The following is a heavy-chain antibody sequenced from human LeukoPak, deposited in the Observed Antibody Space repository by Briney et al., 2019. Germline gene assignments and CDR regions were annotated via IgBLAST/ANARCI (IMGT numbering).Heavy chain of an antibody. CDR3: ARCIFGVVLNVTNWFDP. V-gene: IGHV1-18*01. D-gene: IGHD3-3*01. Sequence: ASVKVSCKASGYTFTSYGISWVRQAPGQGLEWMGWISASNGNTNYAQKLQGRVTMTTDTSTSTAYMELRSLRSDDTAVYYCARCIFGVVLNVTNWFDPWGQGTLVTVSS. J-gene: IGHJ5*02. CDR1: GYTFTSYG. CDR2: ISASNGNT.